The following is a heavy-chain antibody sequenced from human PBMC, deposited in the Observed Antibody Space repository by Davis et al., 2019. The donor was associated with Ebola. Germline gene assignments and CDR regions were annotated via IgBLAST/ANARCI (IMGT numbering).Heavy chain of an antibody. J-gene: IGHJ2*01. Sequence: GGSLRLSCAASCYTCSSNSHNWVRKDPGMCWARDTVSSTMINALYYAESVNGGFSVSRENSTNSLYLQMNSLRAEDTAVYYCVRDPALVVTGGGWFFGRWGRGTLVTVSS. D-gene: IGHD2-21*02. CDR3: VRDPALVVTGGGWFFGR. CDR1: CYTCSSNS. V-gene: IGHV3-21*01. CDR2: SSTMINAL.